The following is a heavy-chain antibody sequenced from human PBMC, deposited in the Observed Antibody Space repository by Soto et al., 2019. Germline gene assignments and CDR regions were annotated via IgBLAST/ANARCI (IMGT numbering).Heavy chain of an antibody. CDR3: ADRLRLYSRPGGDSGFDP. Sequence: KLRNATENGKLVWPFSGLSLRTSGVGVGWIVQLPGKALEWLALIYWNDEKRYSPSLKSRLTITKDTSKNQVVLTMTNIDPVDAATYCCADRLRLYSRPGGDSGFDPWGQGSLGAV. CDR1: GLSLRTSGVG. J-gene: IGHJ5*02. CDR2: IYWNDEK. D-gene: IGHD2-21*02. V-gene: IGHV2-5*01.